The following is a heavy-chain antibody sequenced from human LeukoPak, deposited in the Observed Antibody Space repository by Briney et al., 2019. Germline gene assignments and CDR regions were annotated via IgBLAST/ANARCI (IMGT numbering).Heavy chain of an antibody. CDR2: ISGSGGNT. CDR3: AREILAPGKTHDY. J-gene: IGHJ4*02. CDR1: GFTFSSYA. Sequence: GGSLRLSCAASGFTFSSYAMNWVRQAPGKGLEWVSAISGSGGNTYYADSVKGRFTISRDNSKNTLYLQMNSLRAEDTAVYYCAREILAPGKTHDYWGQGTLVTVSS. V-gene: IGHV3-23*01.